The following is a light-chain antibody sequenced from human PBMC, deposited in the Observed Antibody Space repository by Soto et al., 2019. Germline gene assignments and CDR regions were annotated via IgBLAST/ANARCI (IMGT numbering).Light chain of an antibody. CDR3: CSYAGSTTFVV. J-gene: IGLJ2*01. Sequence: QSALTQPASVSGSPGQSITISCTGTSSDVGSYNLVSWYQQHPGNAPKLMIYEGSKRPSGVSNRFSASKSGNTASLTSSGVQAEDEADYYCCSYAGSTTFVVFGGGTKLTVL. CDR1: SSDVGSYNL. V-gene: IGLV2-23*03. CDR2: EGS.